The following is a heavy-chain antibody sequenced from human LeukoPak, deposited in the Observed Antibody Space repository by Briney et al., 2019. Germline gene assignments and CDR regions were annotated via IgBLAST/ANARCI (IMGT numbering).Heavy chain of an antibody. J-gene: IGHJ4*02. Sequence: ASVTVSFKASGYTFTAYYMHWVRQAPGQGLEWMGWINPNSGGTNFAQKFQGRVTMTRDTSISTAYMELSRLRSDDTAVYYCAREISGSWYYWGQGTLVTVSS. V-gene: IGHV1-2*02. CDR2: INPNSGGT. CDR3: AREISGSWYY. CDR1: GYTFTAYY. D-gene: IGHD6-13*01.